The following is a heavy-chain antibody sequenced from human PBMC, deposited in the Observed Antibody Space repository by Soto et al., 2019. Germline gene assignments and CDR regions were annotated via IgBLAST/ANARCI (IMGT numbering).Heavy chain of an antibody. CDR1: GFTFSSYS. V-gene: IGHV3-21*01. J-gene: IGHJ4*01. CDR2: ISSSSSYI. CDR3: ATFADRGDILPGYYPPYSDY. Sequence: GGSLRLSCAASGFTFSSYSMNWVRQAPGKGLEWVSSISSSSSYIYYADSVKGRFTISRDNSKNSLYLQMNSLRAEDTAVYYCATFADRGDILPGYYPPYSDYWGQGTLVTVSS. D-gene: IGHD3-9*01.